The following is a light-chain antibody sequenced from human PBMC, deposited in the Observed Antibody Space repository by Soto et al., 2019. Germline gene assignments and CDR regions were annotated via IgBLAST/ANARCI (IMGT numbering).Light chain of an antibody. CDR3: SSYAGSRYV. CDR1: SSDVGGYNY. J-gene: IGLJ1*01. CDR2: EVS. V-gene: IGLV2-8*01. Sequence: QSVLTQPPSASWSPGPSATISCTGTSSDVGGYNYVSWYQQHPGKAPKFLIYEVSKRPSGVPDRFSGSKSGNTAALSVSGLQAEDEADYYCSSYAGSRYVFGTGTKVTVL.